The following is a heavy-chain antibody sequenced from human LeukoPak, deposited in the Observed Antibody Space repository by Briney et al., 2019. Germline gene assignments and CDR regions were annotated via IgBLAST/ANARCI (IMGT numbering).Heavy chain of an antibody. D-gene: IGHD2-2*02. Sequence: GGSLRLSCEASGFTFGNYAMNWVRQAPGKGLEWVSTISGTSSSTYYADSAKGRFTISRDNSKDTLFLQLNSLTAADTAMYFCAKASVAIPQYCNSWGQGTLVTVSS. J-gene: IGHJ5*02. CDR3: AKASVAIPQYCNS. CDR1: GFTFGNYA. CDR2: ISGTSSST. V-gene: IGHV3-23*01.